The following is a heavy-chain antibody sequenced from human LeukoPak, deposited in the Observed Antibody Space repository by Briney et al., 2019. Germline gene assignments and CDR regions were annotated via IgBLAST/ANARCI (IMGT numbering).Heavy chain of an antibody. CDR3: ARRIAGYSSSWHAFDI. Sequence: SETLSLTCTVSGGSISSYYWSWIRQPPGKGLEWIGYIYYSGSTNYNPSLKSRVTISVDTSKNQFSLKLSSVTAADTAVYYCARRIAGYSSSWHAFDIWGQGTMVTVSS. J-gene: IGHJ3*02. CDR2: IYYSGST. CDR1: GGSISSYY. D-gene: IGHD6-13*01. V-gene: IGHV4-59*08.